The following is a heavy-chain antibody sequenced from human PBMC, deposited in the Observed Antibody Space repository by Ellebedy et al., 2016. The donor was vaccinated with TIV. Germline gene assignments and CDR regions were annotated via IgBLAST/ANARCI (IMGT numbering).Heavy chain of an antibody. CDR1: GFTFSRYS. Sequence: GESLKISCAASGFTFSRYSMNWVRQAPGKGLECVSYISSTGTTIYYADSVKGRFTISRDNAKNSLYLRMNSLRDEDTAVYYCARGTGAIDGPFDIWGQGTTVIVSS. J-gene: IGHJ3*02. V-gene: IGHV3-48*02. CDR3: ARGTGAIDGPFDI. D-gene: IGHD1-14*01. CDR2: ISSTGTTI.